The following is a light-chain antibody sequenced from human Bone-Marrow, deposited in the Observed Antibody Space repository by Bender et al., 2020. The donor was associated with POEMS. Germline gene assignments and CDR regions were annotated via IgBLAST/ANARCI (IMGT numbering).Light chain of an antibody. CDR1: NIGSKS. Sequence: SYVLTQPPSVSVAPGQTARISCGGNNIGSKSVHWYQQKAGQAPVLVIFDENDQPSGIPERFSGSNSGNTATLTISRAEVGDEADYYCQVWDTSSDNVVFGGGTKLTVL. CDR2: DEN. J-gene: IGLJ2*01. CDR3: QVWDTSSDNVV. V-gene: IGLV3-21*02.